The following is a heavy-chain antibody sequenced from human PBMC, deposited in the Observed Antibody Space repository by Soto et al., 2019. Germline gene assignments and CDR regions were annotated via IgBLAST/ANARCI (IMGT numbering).Heavy chain of an antibody. CDR1: GASISSDNW. D-gene: IGHD4-17*01. CDR3: ARNGVYSLGS. V-gene: IGHV4-4*02. Sequence: QVRLQESGPGLVKPSGTLSLTCAVSGASISSDNWWNWVRQPPGQGLEWIGEVYRSGSTNYDPSLKSRVTISIDMSKNQCSLTLTSVTAADTAMYYCARNGVYSLGSWGQGTLVTVSS. CDR2: VYRSGST. J-gene: IGHJ5*02.